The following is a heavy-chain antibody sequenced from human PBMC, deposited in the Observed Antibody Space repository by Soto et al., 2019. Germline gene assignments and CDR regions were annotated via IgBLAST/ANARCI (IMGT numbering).Heavy chain of an antibody. V-gene: IGHV3-23*01. CDR3: AKVCRGVVPAAMQCFDY. J-gene: IGHJ4*02. D-gene: IGHD2-2*01. CDR1: GFTFSSYA. CDR2: ISGSGGST. Sequence: GGSLRLSCAASGFTFSSYAMSWVRQAPGKGLEWVSAISGSGGSTYYADSVKGRFTISRDNSKNTLYLQMNSLRAEDTAVYYCAKVCRGVVPAAMQCFDYWGQGTLVPVSS.